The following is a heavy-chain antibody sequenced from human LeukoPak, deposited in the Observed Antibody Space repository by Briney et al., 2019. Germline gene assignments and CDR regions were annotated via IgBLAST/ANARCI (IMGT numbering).Heavy chain of an antibody. V-gene: IGHV4-34*01. CDR3: ARGSGWLLYPQVRLFDY. CDR1: GGSFSGYY. Sequence: SETLSLTCAVYGGSFSGYYLSWIRQPPGKGLEWIGEINHSGSTNYNPSLKSRVTISVDTSKNQFSLKLSSVTAADTAVYYCARGSGWLLYPQVRLFDYWGQGTLVTVSS. J-gene: IGHJ4*02. CDR2: INHSGST. D-gene: IGHD3/OR15-3a*01.